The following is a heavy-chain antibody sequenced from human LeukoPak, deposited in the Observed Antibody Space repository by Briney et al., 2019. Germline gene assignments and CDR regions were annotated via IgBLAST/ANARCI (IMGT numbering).Heavy chain of an antibody. CDR1: GFTFISYA. Sequence: GGSLRLSCAASGFTFISYAMSWVRQAPGKGLEWVSAISGSGGSTYYADSVKGRFTISRDNSKNTLYLQMNSLRAEDTAVYYCANLIAVAGTLYDYWGQGTLVTVSS. CDR3: ANLIAVAGTLYDY. J-gene: IGHJ4*02. D-gene: IGHD6-19*01. V-gene: IGHV3-23*01. CDR2: ISGSGGST.